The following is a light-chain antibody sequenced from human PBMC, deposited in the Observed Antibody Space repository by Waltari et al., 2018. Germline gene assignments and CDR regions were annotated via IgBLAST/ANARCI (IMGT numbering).Light chain of an antibody. CDR3: QQRSDWPRLT. Sequence: EIVLTQSPGTLSLSPGERATLSCRASQSVSSYLAWYQQKPGQAPRLLIYDASNRASGIPAKFSGSVSGTDFTLTISSLEPEDFAVYYCQQRSDWPRLTFGGGTKVEIK. CDR2: DAS. J-gene: IGKJ4*01. CDR1: QSVSSY. V-gene: IGKV3-11*01.